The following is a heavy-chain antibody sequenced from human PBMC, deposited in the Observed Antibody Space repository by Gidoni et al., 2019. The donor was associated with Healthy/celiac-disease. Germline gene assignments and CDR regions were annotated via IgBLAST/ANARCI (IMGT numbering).Heavy chain of an antibody. CDR2: IIPIFGTA. D-gene: IGHD3-22*01. CDR3: ARTGYYDSSGYYYYYGMDV. V-gene: IGHV1-69*01. CDR1: GGPFSSYA. Sequence: QVQLVQSGAEVKKPGSSVKVSCKASGGPFSSYAISWVRQAPGQGLEWMGGIIPIFGTANYAQKFQGRVTITADESTSTAYMELSSLRSEDTAVYYCARTGYYDSSGYYYYYGMDVWGQGTTVTVSS. J-gene: IGHJ6*02.